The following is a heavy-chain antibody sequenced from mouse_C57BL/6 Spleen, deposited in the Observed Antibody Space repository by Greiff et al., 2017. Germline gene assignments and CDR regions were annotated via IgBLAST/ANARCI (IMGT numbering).Heavy chain of an antibody. D-gene: IGHD1-1*01. CDR1: GYAFSSSW. J-gene: IGHJ2*01. Sequence: VQLVESGPELVKPGASVKISCKASGYAFSSSWMNWVKQRPGKGLEWIGRIYPGDGDTNYNGKFKGKATLTADKSSSTAYMQLSSLTSEDSAVYFCASYYGSSFDYWGQGTTLTVSS. CDR2: IYPGDGDT. CDR3: ASYYGSSFDY. V-gene: IGHV1-82*01.